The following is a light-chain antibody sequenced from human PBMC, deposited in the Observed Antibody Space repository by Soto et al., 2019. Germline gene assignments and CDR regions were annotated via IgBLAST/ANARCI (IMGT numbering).Light chain of an antibody. J-gene: IGLJ1*01. CDR2: EVN. V-gene: IGLV2-18*01. CDR1: SSDIGSYSR. Sequence: QSVLTQPPSVSGSPGQSVTISCTGSSSDIGSYSRISWYQQPPGSAPKLIIYEVNFRPSGVPDRFSGSRSGNTASLTIYGLQPEDEADYYCCLYTTATFYVFGTGTKVTVL. CDR3: CLYTTATFYV.